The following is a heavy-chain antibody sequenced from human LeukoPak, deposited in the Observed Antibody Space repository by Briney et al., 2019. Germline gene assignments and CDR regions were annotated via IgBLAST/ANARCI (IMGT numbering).Heavy chain of an antibody. CDR1: GYTFTVYC. CDR3: ARDLRGYCSSTSCSHGFPFDY. D-gene: IGHD2-2*01. Sequence: ASVKVSCKASGYTFTVYCMHWVRQAPGQGLEWMGWINPNSGGTKYARKFQGRVTITRDTSISTAYMELSRLRSDDTAVYYCARDLRGYCSSTSCSHGFPFDYWGQGTLVTVSS. J-gene: IGHJ4*02. CDR2: INPNSGGT. V-gene: IGHV1-2*02.